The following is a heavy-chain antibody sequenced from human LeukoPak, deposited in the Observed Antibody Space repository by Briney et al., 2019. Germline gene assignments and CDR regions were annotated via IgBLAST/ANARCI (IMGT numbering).Heavy chain of an antibody. CDR2: IESKATNYAT. Sequence: GGSLRLSCAASGFTFSGSAMHWVRQASGKGLEWLGRIESKATNYATVYSASVEGRFTISRDDSKNTAFLQMNSLKTEDTAMYYCTRHLDGISAYDYWGQGSLVTVSS. D-gene: IGHD6-13*01. CDR1: GFTFSGSA. V-gene: IGHV3-73*01. J-gene: IGHJ4*02. CDR3: TRHLDGISAYDY.